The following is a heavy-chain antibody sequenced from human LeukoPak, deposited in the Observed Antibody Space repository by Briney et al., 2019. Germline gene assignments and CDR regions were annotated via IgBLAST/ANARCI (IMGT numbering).Heavy chain of an antibody. Sequence: PSETLSLTCTVSGYSISSGYYWGWIRQPPGEGLEWIGSIYHSGSTYYNPSLKSRVTISVDTSKNQFSLKLSSVTAADTAVYYCARVVLIAAAGIDPFDPWGQGTLVTVSS. D-gene: IGHD6-13*01. CDR3: ARVVLIAAAGIDPFDP. V-gene: IGHV4-38-2*02. J-gene: IGHJ5*02. CDR1: GYSISSGYY. CDR2: IYHSGST.